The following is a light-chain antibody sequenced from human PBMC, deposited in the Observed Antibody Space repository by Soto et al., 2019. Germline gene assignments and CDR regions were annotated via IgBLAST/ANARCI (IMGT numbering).Light chain of an antibody. CDR2: AGN. CDR1: QDISVY. CDR3: QQADTFPLT. Sequence: DIQMTQSPSSVSASVGDRVTITCRASQDISVYLAWSQHKPGKAPKLLIYAGNSLQGGVPSRFNASGSGTEFTLTINSLQPEDFATYFCQQADTFPLTFGGGTKVEI. V-gene: IGKV1-12*01. J-gene: IGKJ4*01.